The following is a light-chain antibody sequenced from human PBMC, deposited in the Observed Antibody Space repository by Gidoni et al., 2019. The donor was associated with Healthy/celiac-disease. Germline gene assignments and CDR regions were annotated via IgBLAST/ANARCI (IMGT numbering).Light chain of an antibody. CDR3: QQYGSSPRT. V-gene: IGKV3-20*01. Sequence: ESVLTQSPGTLSLSPGERATLSCRASQSVSSSYLAWYQQKPGQAPRLLINGASSRATGIPDRFSGSGSGTDFTLTISRLEPEDFAVYYCQQYGSSPRTFGQGTKLEIK. CDR1: QSVSSSY. CDR2: GAS. J-gene: IGKJ2*02.